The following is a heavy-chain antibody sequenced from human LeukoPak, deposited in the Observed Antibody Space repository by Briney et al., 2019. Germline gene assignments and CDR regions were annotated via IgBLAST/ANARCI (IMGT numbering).Heavy chain of an antibody. CDR1: GYTFTSYD. J-gene: IGHJ4*02. CDR3: ARAKDREDYYFDN. CDR2: MNPNSGNT. D-gene: IGHD2-15*01. V-gene: IGHV1-8*03. Sequence: RASVKVSCKASGYTFTSYDINWVRQATGQGLEWMGWMNPNSGNTGYEQKFQGRVTITRNTSISTAYMELSSLRSEDTAVYYCARAKDREDYYFDNWGQGTLVTVSS.